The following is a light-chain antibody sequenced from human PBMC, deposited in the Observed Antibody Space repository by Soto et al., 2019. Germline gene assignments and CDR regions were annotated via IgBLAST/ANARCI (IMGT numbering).Light chain of an antibody. CDR2: DAS. Sequence: EIELTQSPATLPLSPGERVTLSCRASQSVSSYLAWYQQKPGQAPRLLIYDASNRATGIPARFSGSGSGTDFTLTISSLEPEDFAVYYCQQRSNWPSFGGGTKVDI. J-gene: IGKJ4*01. CDR1: QSVSSY. CDR3: QQRSNWPS. V-gene: IGKV3-11*01.